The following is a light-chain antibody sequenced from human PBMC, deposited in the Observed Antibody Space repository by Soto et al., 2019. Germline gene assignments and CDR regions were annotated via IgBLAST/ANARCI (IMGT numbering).Light chain of an antibody. Sequence: QSVLTQPASVSGSPGQSITISCTGTSSDVGGYNYVSWYQQHPGKAPKLIIYEVSNRPSGVSNRFSGSKFGNTASLTISGLQAEDEADYYCSSYTTSSTWVFGGGTKLTVL. CDR2: EVS. V-gene: IGLV2-14*01. CDR1: SSDVGGYNY. CDR3: SSYTTSSTWV. J-gene: IGLJ3*02.